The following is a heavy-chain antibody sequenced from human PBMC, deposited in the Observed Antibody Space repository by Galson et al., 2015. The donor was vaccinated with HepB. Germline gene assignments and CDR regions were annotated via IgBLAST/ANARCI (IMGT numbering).Heavy chain of an antibody. V-gene: IGHV3-11*06. J-gene: IGHJ6*02. CDR3: ARAHEGTTVTNYYYYGMDV. CDR2: ISPTTIYT. Sequence: SLRLSCAASRFTFSDYYMTWIRQAPGKGLEWISYISPTTIYTYYADSVKGRFTISRDNAKNSLYLQMDSLRAEDTAVYYCARAHEGTTVTNYYYYGMDVWGQGTTVTVSS. CDR1: RFTFSDYY. D-gene: IGHD4-17*01.